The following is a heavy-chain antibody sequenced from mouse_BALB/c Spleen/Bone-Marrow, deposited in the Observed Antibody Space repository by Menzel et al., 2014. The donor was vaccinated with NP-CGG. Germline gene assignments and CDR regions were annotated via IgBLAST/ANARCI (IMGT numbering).Heavy chain of an antibody. CDR1: GYTFTSYI. D-gene: IGHD2-3*01. J-gene: IGHJ4*01. CDR3: ARRWLPYAMDY. Sequence: EVQLQQSGPVLVKPGASVKMSCKASGYTFTSYIMHWVKQKPGQGLEWIGYINPYNDGTKYNEKFKGKATLTSDKSSSTAYMELSSLTSEDSAVYYCARRWLPYAMDYWGQGTSVTVSS. CDR2: INPYNDGT. V-gene: IGHV1-14*01.